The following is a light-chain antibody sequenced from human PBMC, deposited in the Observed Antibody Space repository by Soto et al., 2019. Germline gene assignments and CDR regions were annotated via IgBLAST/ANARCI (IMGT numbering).Light chain of an antibody. CDR2: GAS. CDR1: QSVSSN. J-gene: IGKJ4*01. V-gene: IGKV3D-15*01. CDR3: QQYNNWPPLT. Sequence: EIVMTQSPATLSVSAGERVTLSCRASQSVSSNLAWYQQKPGQAPRLLIYGASTRATGIPARFSGSGSGTDCTLTISSLQSEDFAVYYCQQYNNWPPLTFGGGTKVEIQ.